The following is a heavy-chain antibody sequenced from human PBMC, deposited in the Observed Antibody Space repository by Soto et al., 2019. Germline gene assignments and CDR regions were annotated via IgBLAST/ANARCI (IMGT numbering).Heavy chain of an antibody. Sequence: ASVKVSCKASGYTFTRYYMHWVRQAPGQGLEWMGIINPSGGGTSYAQKFQGRVTMTRDTSTSTVHMEMSSLRSEDTAVYYCARDFSITIFGVVTSVYYYGMDVLGHGTTVTVSS. CDR3: ARDFSITIFGVVTSVYYYGMDV. D-gene: IGHD3-3*01. V-gene: IGHV1-46*01. CDR1: GYTFTRYY. J-gene: IGHJ6*02. CDR2: INPSGGGT.